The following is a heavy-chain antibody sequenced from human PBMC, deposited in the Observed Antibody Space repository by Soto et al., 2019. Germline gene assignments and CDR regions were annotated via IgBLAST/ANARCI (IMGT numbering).Heavy chain of an antibody. CDR3: ARAYCSGGSCYPDY. Sequence: PGGALKVSCVAPGFTCSSYGMHWVRQAPGKGLEWVAVIWYDGSNKYYADSVKGRFTISRDNSKNTLYLQMNSLRAEDTAVYYRARAYCSGGSCYPDYWGQGTLVTVSS. CDR2: IWYDGSNK. D-gene: IGHD2-15*01. V-gene: IGHV3-33*01. J-gene: IGHJ4*02. CDR1: GFTCSSYG.